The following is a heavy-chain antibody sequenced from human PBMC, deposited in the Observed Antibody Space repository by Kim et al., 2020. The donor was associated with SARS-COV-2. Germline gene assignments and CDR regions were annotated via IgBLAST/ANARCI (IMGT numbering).Heavy chain of an antibody. CDR1: GFTFSSYA. J-gene: IGHJ4*02. D-gene: IGHD3-22*01. Sequence: GVSLRLSCAASGFTFSSYAMHWVRQAPGKGLEWVAVISYDGSNKYYADSVKGRFTISRDNSKNTLYLQMNSLRAEDTAVYYCARDIAEYDSSGYYYYWGQGTLVTVSS. CDR2: ISYDGSNK. CDR3: ARDIAEYDSSGYYYY. V-gene: IGHV3-30*04.